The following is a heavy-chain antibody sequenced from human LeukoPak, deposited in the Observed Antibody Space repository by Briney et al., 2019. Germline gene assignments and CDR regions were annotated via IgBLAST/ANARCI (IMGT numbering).Heavy chain of an antibody. CDR3: ARGPRKDYFAY. J-gene: IGHJ4*02. CDR1: GGSFSGYY. V-gene: IGHV4-34*01. CDR2: INHSGST. Sequence: SETLSLTCAVYGGSFSGYYWSWIRQPPGKGLEWIGEINHSGSTNYNPSLKGRVTISVDTSKNQFSLKLSSVTAADTAVYYCARGPRKDYFAYWGQGTLVTVSS.